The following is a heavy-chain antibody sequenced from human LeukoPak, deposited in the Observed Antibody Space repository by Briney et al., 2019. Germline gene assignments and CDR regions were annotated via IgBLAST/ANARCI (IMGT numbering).Heavy chain of an antibody. CDR2: IIPIFGTA. D-gene: IGHD2-2*01. CDR3: ASPTLYCSSTSCPPGAVDI. V-gene: IGHV1-69*13. CDR1: GGTFSSYA. Sequence: GASVKVSCKASGGTFSSYAISWVRQAPGQGLEWMGGIIPIFGTANYARKFQGRVTITADESTSTAYMELSSLRSEDTAVYYCASPTLYCSSTSCPPGAVDIWGQGTMVTVSS. J-gene: IGHJ3*02.